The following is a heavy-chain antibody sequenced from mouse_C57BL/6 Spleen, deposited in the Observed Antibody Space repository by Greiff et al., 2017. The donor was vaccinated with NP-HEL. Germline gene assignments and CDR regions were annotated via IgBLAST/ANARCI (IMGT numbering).Heavy chain of an antibody. Sequence: VQLKQSGPELVKPGASVKMSCKASGYTFTDSNMHWVKQSHGKSLEWIGYINPNNGGTSYNQKFKGKATLTVNKSSSTAYMELRSLTSEDSAVYYCASYGTWFAYWGQGTLVTVSA. V-gene: IGHV1-22*01. J-gene: IGHJ3*01. CDR1: GYTFTDSN. CDR3: ASYGTWFAY. D-gene: IGHD1-1*02. CDR2: INPNNGGT.